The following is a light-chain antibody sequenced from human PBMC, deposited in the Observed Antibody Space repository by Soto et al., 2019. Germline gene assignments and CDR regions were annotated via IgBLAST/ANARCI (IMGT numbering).Light chain of an antibody. CDR2: GAS. J-gene: IGKJ4*01. CDR3: RQSYSPPLT. CDR1: QSISTS. V-gene: IGKV1-39*01. Sequence: DFLVTQSPSSLSASVGDSVSITCRASQSISTSLNWYQQKPGKAPKLLIYGASNLQSGAPSRFSGSGSETEFTLTITSLQPEDFATYYCRQSYSPPLTFGGGTNVEIK.